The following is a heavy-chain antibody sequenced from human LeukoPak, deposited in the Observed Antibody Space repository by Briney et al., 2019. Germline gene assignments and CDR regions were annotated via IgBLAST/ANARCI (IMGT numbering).Heavy chain of an antibody. V-gene: IGHV4-59*01. J-gene: IGHJ4*02. CDR2: IYYNGNT. D-gene: IGHD5-24*01. CDR1: DGSINSYY. CDR3: ARVRDGYNPYFDY. Sequence: SETLSLTCSVSDGSINSYYWNWIRRPPGKGLEWIGYIYYNGNTNYSPSLKSRVTISVDTSKNQFSLKLSSVTAADTAVYYCARVRDGYNPYFDYWGQGTLVTVSS.